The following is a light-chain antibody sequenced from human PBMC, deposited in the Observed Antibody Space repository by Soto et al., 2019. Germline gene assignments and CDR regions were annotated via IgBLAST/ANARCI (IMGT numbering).Light chain of an antibody. CDR3: HQYGSSLGT. V-gene: IGKV3-20*01. J-gene: IGKJ2*01. Sequence: EIVLTQSPGTLSLSPGEEATLSCRASQSVTGTNLAWYQQRPGQAPRLLIYDAVRRATGIPDRFSGSGSGTDFTLTISRLEPEDFAVYYCHQYGSSLGTFGQGTKVEI. CDR1: QSVTGTN. CDR2: DAV.